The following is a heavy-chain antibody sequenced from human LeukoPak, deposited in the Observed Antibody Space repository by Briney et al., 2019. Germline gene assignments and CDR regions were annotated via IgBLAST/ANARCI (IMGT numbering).Heavy chain of an antibody. CDR2: IKQDGSEK. CDR3: ARDFDWLPDLKLNWYFDL. D-gene: IGHD3-9*01. V-gene: IGHV3-7*01. J-gene: IGHJ2*01. Sequence: PGGSLRLSCAASGFTFSGYWMNWVRQAPGKGLEWVANIKQDGSEKFYVDPVKGRFIISRDNAKNSLYLQMNSLRAEDTAVYYCARDFDWLPDLKLNWYFDLWGRGILVTVSS. CDR1: GFTFSGYW.